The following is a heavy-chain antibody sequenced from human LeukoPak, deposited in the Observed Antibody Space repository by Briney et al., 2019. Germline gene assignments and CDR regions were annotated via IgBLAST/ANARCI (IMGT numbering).Heavy chain of an antibody. J-gene: IGHJ6*02. CDR3: AKVLKTGTRLHWGYGLDA. CDR1: GFTLDSYT. V-gene: IGHV3-23*01. D-gene: IGHD7-27*01. Sequence: GGSLRLSCAASGFTLDSYTLSWVRQAPGKGLEWVSGIGSDGTTFYADSVKGRFTISRDSSENTLYLQMTTLGAEDTATYYCAKVLKTGTRLHWGYGLDAWGQGITVTVSS. CDR2: IGSDGTT.